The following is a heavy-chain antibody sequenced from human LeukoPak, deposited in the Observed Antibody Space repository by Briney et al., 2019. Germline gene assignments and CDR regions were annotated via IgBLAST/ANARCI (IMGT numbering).Heavy chain of an antibody. V-gene: IGHV4-31*03. CDR3: ARAVVPSLFDY. CDR1: GGSISSGGYY. CDR2: IYYSGST. D-gene: IGHD4-23*01. J-gene: IGHJ4*02. Sequence: SETLSLTCTVSGGSISSGGYYWSWIRQHPGTGLEWIGYIYYSGSTYYNPSLKSRVTISVDRSKNQFSLKLSSVTAADTAVYYCARAVVPSLFDYWGQGTLVTVSS.